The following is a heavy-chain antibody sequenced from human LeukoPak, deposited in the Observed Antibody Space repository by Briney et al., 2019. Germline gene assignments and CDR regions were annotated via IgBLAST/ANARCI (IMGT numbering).Heavy chain of an antibody. CDR1: GGSIRSSSYY. Sequence: SETLSLTCTVSGGSIRSSSYYWGWIRQPPGKGLEWIGSIYYSGSTYYNASFKSRGTISVDTFKNQFSLKLNSVTAADTAVYFCARRVVAVAGTGYFDYWGQGTLVTVSS. CDR2: IYYSGST. D-gene: IGHD6-19*01. CDR3: ARRVVAVAGTGYFDY. V-gene: IGHV4-39*01. J-gene: IGHJ4*02.